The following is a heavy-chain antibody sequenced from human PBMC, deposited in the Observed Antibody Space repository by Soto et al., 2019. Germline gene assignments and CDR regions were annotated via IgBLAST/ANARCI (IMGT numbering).Heavy chain of an antibody. V-gene: IGHV3-30*02. CDR3: AKARVRIVGANSFDY. CDR2: ISDDGDKR. Sequence: PWGSLRLSCVGSGFTFINYGIHWCRHPACKGPEWVALISDDGDKRYYADSVRGRLIISRDNSKDTLYLQMNSPGPDDTAVYFCAKARVRIVGANSFDYWGQGTPVTVSS. D-gene: IGHD1-26*01. J-gene: IGHJ4*02. CDR1: GFTFINYG.